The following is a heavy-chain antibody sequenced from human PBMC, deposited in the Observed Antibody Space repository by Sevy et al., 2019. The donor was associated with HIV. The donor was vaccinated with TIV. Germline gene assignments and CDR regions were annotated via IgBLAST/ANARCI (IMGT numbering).Heavy chain of an antibody. CDR1: GFSFNLYA. CDR2: ISGSGGST. J-gene: IGHJ4*02. CDR3: AKAGTTVTTGGYYFDY. V-gene: IGHV3-23*01. Sequence: GGSLRLSCAASGFSFNLYATSWVRQAPGKGLEWVSAISGSGGSTYYADSVKGRFTISRDNSKNTLYLQMNSLRAEDTAVYYCAKAGTTVTTGGYYFDYWGQGTLVTVSS. D-gene: IGHD4-17*01.